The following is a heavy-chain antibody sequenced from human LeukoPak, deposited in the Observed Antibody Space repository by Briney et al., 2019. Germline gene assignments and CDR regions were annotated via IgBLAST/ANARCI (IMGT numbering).Heavy chain of an antibody. CDR2: ISAYNGNT. Sequence: ASVKVSCKPSGYTFTSYGISWVRQAPGQGLEWMGWISAYNGNTNYAQKLQGRVTMTTDTSTSTAYMELRSLRSADTAVYYCARFGDSSGYYYDPLDYWGQGTLVTVSS. V-gene: IGHV1-18*01. D-gene: IGHD3-22*01. CDR3: ARFGDSSGYYYDPLDY. J-gene: IGHJ4*02. CDR1: GYTFTSYG.